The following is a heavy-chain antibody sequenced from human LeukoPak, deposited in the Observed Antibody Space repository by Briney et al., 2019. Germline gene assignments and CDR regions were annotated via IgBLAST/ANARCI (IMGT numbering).Heavy chain of an antibody. V-gene: IGHV3-53*01. CDR1: GFTVSSNY. D-gene: IGHD3-22*01. CDR3: ARDDTSGYFRFDS. CDR2: IYSGGST. J-gene: IGHJ4*02. Sequence: YPGGSLRLSCAASGFTVSSNYMSWVRQAPGKGLEWVSVIYSGGSTFYADSVKGRFSISRDNSKNTLYLQMNSLRVDDTALYYCARDDTSGYFRFDSWGQGTLVTVSS.